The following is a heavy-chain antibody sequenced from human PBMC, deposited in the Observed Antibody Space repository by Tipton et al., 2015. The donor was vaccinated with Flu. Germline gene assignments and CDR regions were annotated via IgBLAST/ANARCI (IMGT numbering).Heavy chain of an antibody. CDR1: GGSINGFY. CDR2: IHSSGNT. CDR3: ARASGSGTYVIFDY. Sequence: TLSLTCSVSGGSINGFYWSWIRQPAGKGLEWIGRIHSSGNTNYNPSLKSRVTMSIDTSKNQFSLKLNSVTAADTAVYYCARASGSGTYVIFDYWGQGTLVTVSS. V-gene: IGHV4-4*07. D-gene: IGHD3-10*01. J-gene: IGHJ4*02.